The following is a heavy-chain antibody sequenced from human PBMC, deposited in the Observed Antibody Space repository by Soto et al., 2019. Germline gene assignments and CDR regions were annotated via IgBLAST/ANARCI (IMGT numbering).Heavy chain of an antibody. J-gene: IGHJ6*02. V-gene: IGHV1-69*12. CDR1: GGTFSSYA. CDR2: IIPIFGTA. D-gene: IGHD6-13*01. CDR3: ARDEAAAGTDYYYYGMDV. Sequence: QVQLVQSGAEVKKPGSSVKVSCKASGGTFSSYAISWVRQAPGQGLEWMGGIIPIFGTANYAQKFQGRVTITADESTSRAYMELSSLRSEDTAVYYCARDEAAAGTDYYYYGMDVWGQGTTVTVSS.